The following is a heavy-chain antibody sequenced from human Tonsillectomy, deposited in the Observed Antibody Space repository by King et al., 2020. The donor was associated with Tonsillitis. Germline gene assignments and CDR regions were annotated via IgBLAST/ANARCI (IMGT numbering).Heavy chain of an antibody. CDR1: GFTVSSNY. CDR3: AREQLPTIEGAFDI. CDR2: IYSGGST. V-gene: IGHV3-53*01. D-gene: IGHD1-1*01. Sequence: VQLVESGGGLIQPGGSLRLSCAASGFTVSSNYMSWVRQAPGKGLEWVSVIYSGGSTYYADSVKGQFTISRDNSKNTLYLQMNSLRAEDTAVYYCAREQLPTIEGAFDIWGQGTLVTVSS. J-gene: IGHJ3*02.